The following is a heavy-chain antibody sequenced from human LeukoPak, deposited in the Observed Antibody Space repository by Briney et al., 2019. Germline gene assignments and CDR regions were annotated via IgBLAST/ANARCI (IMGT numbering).Heavy chain of an antibody. CDR1: GGSFSGYY. CDR3: ARFGDRKYSSGWYSYFDY. D-gene: IGHD6-19*01. J-gene: IGHJ4*02. Sequence: SETLSLTCAVYGGSFSGYYWSWIRQPPGKRLEWIGEINHSGNTNYNPSLKSRVTISVDTSKNQFSLKLSSVTAADTAVYYCARFGDRKYSSGWYSYFDYWGQGTLVTVSS. V-gene: IGHV4-34*01. CDR2: INHSGNT.